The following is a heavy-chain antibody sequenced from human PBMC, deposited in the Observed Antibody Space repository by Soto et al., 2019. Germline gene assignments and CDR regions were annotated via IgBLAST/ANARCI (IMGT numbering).Heavy chain of an antibody. J-gene: IGHJ3*02. D-gene: IGHD6-19*01. Sequence: GGSLRLSCAASGFTFSSYSMNWVRQAPGKGLEWVSSISSSSSYIYYADSVKGRFTISRDNAKNSLYLQMNSLRAEDTAVYYCASSYSSGYGAFDIWGQGTMVTVSS. CDR2: ISSSSSYI. CDR1: GFTFSSYS. V-gene: IGHV3-21*04. CDR3: ASSYSSGYGAFDI.